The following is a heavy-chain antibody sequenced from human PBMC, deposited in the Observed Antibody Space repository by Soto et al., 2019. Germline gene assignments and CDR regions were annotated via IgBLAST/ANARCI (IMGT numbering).Heavy chain of an antibody. CDR3: ARDGWELLPLD. V-gene: IGHV1-18*01. D-gene: IGHD1-26*01. Sequence: QVQLVQSGAEVKKPGASVKVSCKASGYTFTNYSISWVRQAPGQGLEWMGWISTYNGNTNYAQKLQGRVTMTTDTYTRTDYKEVRSLRADDTAVYYCARDGWELLPLDWGQGTRVHVSS. CDR2: ISTYNGNT. J-gene: IGHJ4*02. CDR1: GYTFTNYS.